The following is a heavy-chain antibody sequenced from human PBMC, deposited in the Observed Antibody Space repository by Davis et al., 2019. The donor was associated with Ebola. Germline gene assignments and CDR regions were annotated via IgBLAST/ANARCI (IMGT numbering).Heavy chain of an antibody. D-gene: IGHD6-6*01. CDR1: GGSISSGTYY. Sequence: SETLSLTCSVSGGSISSGTYYWGWVRQPPGKGLEWIGSIYYNGSTYYNPSLESQVTISLATSRNQFSLKLKSVTAADTAVYFCARLSGLFSSSSGALYFDLWGRGTLVSVSS. CDR3: ARLSGLFSSSSGALYFDL. V-gene: IGHV4-39*07. J-gene: IGHJ2*01. CDR2: IYYNGST.